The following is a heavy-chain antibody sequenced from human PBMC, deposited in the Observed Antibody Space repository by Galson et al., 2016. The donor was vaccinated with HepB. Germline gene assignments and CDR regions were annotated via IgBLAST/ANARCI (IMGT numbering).Heavy chain of an antibody. CDR2: ISATGGRT. Sequence: SLRLSCAASGFIFNNYAMSWVRQAPGGDLEWVAAISATGGRTVYEDSVKGRITISRDNYQRMLDLEMNSLRVDDTAVYYCVTSGDRPAATTVYWGQGTLVTVSS. CDR3: VTSGDRPAATTVY. J-gene: IGHJ4*02. D-gene: IGHD2-2*01. V-gene: IGHV3-23*01. CDR1: GFIFNNYA.